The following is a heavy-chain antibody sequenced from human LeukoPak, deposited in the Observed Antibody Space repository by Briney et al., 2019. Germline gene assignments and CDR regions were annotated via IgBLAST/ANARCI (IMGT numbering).Heavy chain of an antibody. CDR2: ISGSGDST. J-gene: IGHJ4*02. D-gene: IGHD5-24*01. CDR1: GFTFSSYA. V-gene: IGHV3-23*01. CDR3: AKEGQWLQPPCYFDY. Sequence: GGSLRLSCAASGFTFSSYAMSWVRQAPGKGLEWVSAISGSGDSTYYADSVKGRFTISRDNSKNSLYLQMNSLRAEDTAVYCCAKEGQWLQPPCYFDYWGQGTLVTVSS.